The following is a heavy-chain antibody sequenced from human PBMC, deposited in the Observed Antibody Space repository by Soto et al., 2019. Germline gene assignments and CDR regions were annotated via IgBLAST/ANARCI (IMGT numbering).Heavy chain of an antibody. D-gene: IGHD2-8*01. CDR1: GGSISSYY. Sequence: TSETLSLTCTVSGGSISSYYLSWIRQPPGKGLEWIGYIYYSGSTNYNPSLKSRVTISVDTSKNQFSLKLSSVTAADTAVYYCARRYAGNFDYWGQGTLVTVSS. J-gene: IGHJ4*02. CDR2: IYYSGST. CDR3: ARRYAGNFDY. V-gene: IGHV4-59*01.